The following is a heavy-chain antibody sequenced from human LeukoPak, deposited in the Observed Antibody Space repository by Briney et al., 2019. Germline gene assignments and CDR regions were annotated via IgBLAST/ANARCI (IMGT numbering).Heavy chain of an antibody. Sequence: GGSLRLSCAASGFTFSSYGMHWVRQAPGKGLEWVAVISYDGSNKYYADSVKGRFTIPRDNSKNTLYLQMNSLRAEDTAVYYCAKDSGYDPNYYYYGMDVWGQGTTVTVSS. CDR2: ISYDGSNK. D-gene: IGHD5-12*01. V-gene: IGHV3-30*18. CDR3: AKDSGYDPNYYYYGMDV. CDR1: GFTFSSYG. J-gene: IGHJ6*02.